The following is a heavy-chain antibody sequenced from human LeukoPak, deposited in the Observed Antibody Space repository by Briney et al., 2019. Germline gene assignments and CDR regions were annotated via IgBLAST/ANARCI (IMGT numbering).Heavy chain of an antibody. J-gene: IGHJ4*02. D-gene: IGHD3-10*01. CDR1: GYTFTSYY. Sequence: ASVKVSCKASGYTFTSYYIHWVRQAPGQGLEWMGAINSGDGGTTLPQKFQGRVTLTRDTSTSTLYMELSSLRSEDTAIYYCARGWGPGGSWVFDFWGQGTPVHVSS. V-gene: IGHV1-46*01. CDR3: ARGWGPGGSWVFDF. CDR2: INSGDGGT.